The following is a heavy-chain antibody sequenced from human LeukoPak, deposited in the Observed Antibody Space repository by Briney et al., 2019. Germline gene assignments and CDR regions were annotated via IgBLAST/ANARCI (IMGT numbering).Heavy chain of an antibody. V-gene: IGHV1-24*01. J-gene: IGHJ1*01. CDR2: FDPEDGET. D-gene: IGHD5-18*01. CDR3: ATATRGSIQLWLQYFQH. Sequence: ASVKVSCKASGYTFTSYAMHWVRQAPGQRLEWMGGFDPEDGETIYAQKFQGRVTMTEDTSTDTAYMELSSLRSEDTAVYYCATATRGSIQLWLQYFQHWGQGTLVTVSS. CDR1: GYTFTSYA.